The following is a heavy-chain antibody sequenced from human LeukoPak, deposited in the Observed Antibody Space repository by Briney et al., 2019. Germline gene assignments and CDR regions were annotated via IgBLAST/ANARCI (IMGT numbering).Heavy chain of an antibody. CDR2: ISTGSSTI. J-gene: IGHJ4*02. Sequence: PGGSLRLSCAASGVTFSGLEVNWVRQAPGKGLEWLSYISTGSSTIFYSDSVKGRFTISRDNAKNSLYLQMNSLRDEDTAVYYCARDSDWSFDYWGQGALVTVSS. V-gene: IGHV3-48*02. CDR3: ARDSDWSFDY. D-gene: IGHD3-9*01. CDR1: GVTFSGLE.